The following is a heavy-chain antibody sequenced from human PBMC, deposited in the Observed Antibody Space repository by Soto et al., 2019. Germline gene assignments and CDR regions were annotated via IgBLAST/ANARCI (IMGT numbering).Heavy chain of an antibody. V-gene: IGHV3-21*01. D-gene: IGHD6-19*01. CDR1: GFTFSSYS. CDR2: ISSSSSYI. Sequence: PGGSLRLSCAASGFTFSSYSMNWVRQAPGKGLEWVSSISSSSSYIYYADSVKGRFTISRDNAKNSLYLQMNSLRAEDTAVHYCARESEDSGWYRTPPVWGQGTLVTVSS. CDR3: ARESEDSGWYRTPPV. J-gene: IGHJ4*02.